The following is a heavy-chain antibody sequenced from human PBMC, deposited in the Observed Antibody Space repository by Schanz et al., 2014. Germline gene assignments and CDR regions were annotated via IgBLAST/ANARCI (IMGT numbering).Heavy chain of an antibody. CDR3: AKDRRDNYGSGTFYFEH. V-gene: IGHV3-33*06. Sequence: VQLVESGGGVVQPGRSLRLSCAASGFSFDKYGMHWVRQAPGKGLEWVGVIWYDGSKTYYADSVKGRFTISRDTSKNTLYLQMSSLRAEDTALYFCAKDRRDNYGSGTFYFEHWGQGTLVTVSS. CDR2: IWYDGSKT. J-gene: IGHJ4*02. D-gene: IGHD3-10*01. CDR1: GFSFDKYG.